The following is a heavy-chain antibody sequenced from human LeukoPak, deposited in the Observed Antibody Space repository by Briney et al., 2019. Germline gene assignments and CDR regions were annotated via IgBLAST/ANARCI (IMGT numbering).Heavy chain of an antibody. CDR1: GFSFSKYA. Sequence: PGRSLRLSCAASGFSFSKYAMHWVRQPPGKGLEWLSIISYDGDSKYYGDSVKGRFTISRDNSNSTLYLQMNSLTTEDTAVYYCMRMRLAAAGNVYWGQGTLVTVSS. V-gene: IGHV3-30*14. CDR3: MRMRLAAAGNVY. CDR2: ISYDGDSK. J-gene: IGHJ4*02. D-gene: IGHD6-13*01.